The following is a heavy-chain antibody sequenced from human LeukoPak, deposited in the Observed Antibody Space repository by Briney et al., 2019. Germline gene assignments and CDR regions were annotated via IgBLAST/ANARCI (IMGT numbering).Heavy chain of an antibody. D-gene: IGHD1-26*01. CDR1: GGSMSSYY. CDR3: ARDKWELLWCGFDP. V-gene: IGHV4-4*07. Sequence: TSETLSLTCTVSGGSMSSYYWSWIRQPAGKGLEWIGRIYTSGSTNYNPSLKSRVTMSVDTSKNQFSLKLSSVTAADTAVYYCARDKWELLWCGFDPWGQGTLVTVSS. CDR2: IYTSGST. J-gene: IGHJ5*02.